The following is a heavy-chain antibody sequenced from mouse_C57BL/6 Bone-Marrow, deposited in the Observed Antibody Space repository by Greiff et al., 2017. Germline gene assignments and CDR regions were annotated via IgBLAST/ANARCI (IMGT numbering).Heavy chain of an antibody. CDR3: ATTVWGY. V-gene: IGHV1-7*01. Sequence: VQLQQSGADLAKPGASVQLSCKASGYTFTSYWMHWVKQRPGQGLEWIGYINPSSGYTKYNQKFKDKATLTADKSSSTAYMHLSSLTYEDSAVYDCATTVWGYWGQGTTLTVSS. D-gene: IGHD1-1*01. CDR2: INPSSGYT. CDR1: GYTFTSYW. J-gene: IGHJ2*01.